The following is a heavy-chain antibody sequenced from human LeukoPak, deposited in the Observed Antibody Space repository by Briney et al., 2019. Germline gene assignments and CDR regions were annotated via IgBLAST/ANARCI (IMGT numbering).Heavy chain of an antibody. D-gene: IGHD1-26*01. CDR3: TRDGRGGSYPDY. V-gene: IGHV4-31*03. Sequence: PSETLSLTCTVSGGSISSGGYYWSWIRQRPGKGLEWIGYIYYSGSTYYNPSLKSRVTISVDTSKNQFSLKLSSVTAADTAVYYCTRDGRGGSYPDYWGQGTLVTVSS. CDR1: GGSISSGGYY. CDR2: IYYSGST. J-gene: IGHJ4*02.